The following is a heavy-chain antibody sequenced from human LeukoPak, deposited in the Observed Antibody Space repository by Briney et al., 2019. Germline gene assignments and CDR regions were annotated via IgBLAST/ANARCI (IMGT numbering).Heavy chain of an antibody. J-gene: IGHJ4*02. CDR2: ISVSGGNT. V-gene: IGHV3-23*01. CDR1: GFTFSSYA. CDR3: AKGASGSYHTPYDY. Sequence: GGSRRLSCAASGFTFSSYAMTWVRQAPGKGLEWVSDISVSGGNTYYADSVQGRFIISRDNSKNTLNLQMNSLRVEDTAVYYCAKGASGSYHTPYDYWGQGSLVTVSS. D-gene: IGHD1-26*01.